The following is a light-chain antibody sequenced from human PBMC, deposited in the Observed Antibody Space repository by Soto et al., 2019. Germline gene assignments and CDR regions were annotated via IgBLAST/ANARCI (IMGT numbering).Light chain of an antibody. V-gene: IGLV2-14*01. J-gene: IGLJ1*01. CDR1: ASDVGAYDY. CDR3: SSSTSSSTLV. Sequence: QSALTQPASVSGSPGQSITISCTGTASDVGAYDYVSWYQHHPGKPPKLLIFEVRDRPSGVSNRFSGSKSGTTASLTISGLQPEDEADYCCSSSTSSSTLVFGTVTKVTVL. CDR2: EVR.